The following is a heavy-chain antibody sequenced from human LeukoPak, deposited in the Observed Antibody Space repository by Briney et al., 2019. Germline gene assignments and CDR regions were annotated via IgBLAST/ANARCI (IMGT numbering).Heavy chain of an antibody. CDR2: INPNSGGT. Sequence: ASVKVSCMASGYTFTGYYLHWVRQAPGQGLEWMGWINPNSGGTNYAQRFQGRVTMTRDTSINTAYMELSRLGSDDSAVYYCARGGLVSRGGSAETHDIWGQGTMVTVSS. CDR3: ARGGLVSRGGSAETHDI. CDR1: GYTFTGYY. J-gene: IGHJ3*02. V-gene: IGHV1-2*02. D-gene: IGHD3-10*01.